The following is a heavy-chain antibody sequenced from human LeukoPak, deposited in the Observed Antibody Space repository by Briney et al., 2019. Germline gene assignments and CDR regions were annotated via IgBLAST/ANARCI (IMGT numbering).Heavy chain of an antibody. D-gene: IGHD2-2*01. J-gene: IGHJ4*02. Sequence: ASVKVSCKASGYPFTGYYLHWVRQAPGRGLEWMGWINPNSGFTSYAQKFQGRVSMTGDTSISTAYMELSRLRSDDTAVYYCARLADCSSSSCRSFDYWGQGTLVTVSS. CDR2: INPNSGFT. CDR1: GYPFTGYY. CDR3: ARLADCSSSSCRSFDY. V-gene: IGHV1-2*02.